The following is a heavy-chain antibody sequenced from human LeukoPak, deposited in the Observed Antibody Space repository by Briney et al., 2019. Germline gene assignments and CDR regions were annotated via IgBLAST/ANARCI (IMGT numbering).Heavy chain of an antibody. CDR2: ISGSGGST. Sequence: GGSLRLSCAASGFTFSSYAMSWVRQAPGKGLEWVSAISGSGGSTYYVDSVKVRFTISRDNSKKTLYLHMNSLRAEDTAVYYCAKNPRQQRVPSYFDYGGREPLVTVSP. CDR1: GFTFSSYA. D-gene: IGHD6-13*01. CDR3: AKNPRQQRVPSYFDY. J-gene: IGHJ4*02. V-gene: IGHV3-23*01.